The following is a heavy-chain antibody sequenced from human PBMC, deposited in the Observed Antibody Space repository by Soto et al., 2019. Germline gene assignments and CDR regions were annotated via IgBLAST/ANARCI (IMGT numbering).Heavy chain of an antibody. CDR1: GYTFTSYD. J-gene: IGHJ4*02. CDR2: MNPNSGNT. CDR3: ARGRGYYYDSSGYSDY. V-gene: IGHV1-8*01. D-gene: IGHD3-22*01. Sequence: QVQLVQSGAEVNKPGASVKVSCKASGYTFTSYDINWVRQATGQGLEWMGWMNPNSGNTGYAQKFQGRVTMTRNTSISTAYMELSSLRSEDTAVYYCARGRGYYYDSSGYSDYWGQGTLVTVSS.